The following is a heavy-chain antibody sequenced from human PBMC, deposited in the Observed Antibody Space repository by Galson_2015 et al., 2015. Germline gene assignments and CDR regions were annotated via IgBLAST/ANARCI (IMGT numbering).Heavy chain of an antibody. Sequence: ETLSLTCTVSGGSISSSSYYWGWIRQPPGKGLEWIGSIHYSGSTYYNPSLKSRVTISIDTSRNQFSLKLSSATAADTAMYYCARYRADSSGWRGWYFDLWGRGTLVTVSS. CDR2: IHYSGST. J-gene: IGHJ2*01. D-gene: IGHD6-19*01. CDR1: GGSISSSSYY. V-gene: IGHV4-39*01. CDR3: ARYRADSSGWRGWYFDL.